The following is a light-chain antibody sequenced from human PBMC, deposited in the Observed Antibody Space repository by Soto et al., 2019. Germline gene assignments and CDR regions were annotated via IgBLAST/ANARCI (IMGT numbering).Light chain of an antibody. Sequence: EIVLTQSPGTLSLSPGEKATLSCRASQSLSSSYLAWYQQKPGQAPRLLIYGASSRATGIPDRFSGSGSGTDFTLTISRLEPEDCAVYYCQQYDTAPWTFSLGTKVDI. CDR1: QSLSSSY. V-gene: IGKV3-20*01. J-gene: IGKJ1*01. CDR3: QQYDTAPWT. CDR2: GAS.